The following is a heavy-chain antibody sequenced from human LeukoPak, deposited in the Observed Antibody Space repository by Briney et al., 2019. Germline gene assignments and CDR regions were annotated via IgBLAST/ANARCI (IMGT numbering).Heavy chain of an antibody. CDR2: IKQDGSEK. CDR3: AKGHNYYGSGSYYNPPDY. D-gene: IGHD3-10*01. Sequence: GGSLRLSCAASGLIFSSYWMSWVRQAPGKGLEWVASIKQDGSEKSYVDSGKGRFTISRDNAKNSLYLQMNSLRAEATAVYYCAKGHNYYGSGSYYNPPDYWGQGTLVTVSS. V-gene: IGHV3-7*01. J-gene: IGHJ4*02. CDR1: GLIFSSYW.